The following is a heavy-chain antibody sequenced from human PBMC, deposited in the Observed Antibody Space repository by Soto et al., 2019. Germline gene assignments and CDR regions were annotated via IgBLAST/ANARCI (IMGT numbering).Heavy chain of an antibody. Sequence: GASVKVSCKASGYTFTRYTIHWVRQAPGQRLEWMGWINAGNGDTKYSQKFQGRVTITRDTSATTAYMELSSLRSEDTAVYYCARETTVTPWDASDIWGKGPMVTVSS. CDR2: INAGNGDT. V-gene: IGHV1-3*01. CDR1: GYTFTRYT. CDR3: ARETTVTPWDASDI. J-gene: IGHJ3*02. D-gene: IGHD4-17*01.